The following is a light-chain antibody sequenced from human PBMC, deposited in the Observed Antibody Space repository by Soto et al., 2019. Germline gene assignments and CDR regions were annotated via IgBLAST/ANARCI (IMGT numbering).Light chain of an antibody. J-gene: IGKJ1*01. CDR2: GAS. CDR3: RKYGSSPRK. V-gene: IGKV3-20*01. CDR1: QSVSSSY. Sequence: EIVLTQSPGTLSLSPGERATLSCRASQSVSSSYLAWYQQKPGQAPRLLIYGASTRATGIPDRFSGSASGTDLTLNISRLEHADLAVYSCRKYGSSPRKFGQGTNLEIK.